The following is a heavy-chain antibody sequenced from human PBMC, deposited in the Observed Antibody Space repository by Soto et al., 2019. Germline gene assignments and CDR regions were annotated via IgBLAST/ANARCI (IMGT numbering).Heavy chain of an antibody. V-gene: IGHV3-30*18. J-gene: IGHJ4*02. CDR2: ISYDGGTI. CDR3: AKLASESYDVLAD. CDR1: GFTFNYYG. D-gene: IGHD3-9*01. Sequence: QVRVVESGGGVVHPGKSLRLSCATAGFTFNYYGFHWVRQAPGKGLEWVAVISYDGGTIYYADAVRGRFTISRDDSKDTVFLQMNRLRLEDTGFYYCAKLASESYDVLADWGQGTLVTVSS.